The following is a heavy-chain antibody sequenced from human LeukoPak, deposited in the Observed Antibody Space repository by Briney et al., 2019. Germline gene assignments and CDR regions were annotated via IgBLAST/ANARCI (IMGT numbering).Heavy chain of an antibody. Sequence: PGGSLRLSCAGSGFTFNNYAMNWVRQAPGKGVQWVAAVSGDGQRTFYADSVKGRFTIFRDNSMNTLSLQMNSLRADDAALYYCAKEQDNLLLLPHFDAWGQGILVTVSA. CDR2: VSGDGQRT. CDR3: AKEQDNLLLLPHFDA. CDR1: GFTFNNYA. J-gene: IGHJ4*02. D-gene: IGHD1-14*01. V-gene: IGHV3-23*01.